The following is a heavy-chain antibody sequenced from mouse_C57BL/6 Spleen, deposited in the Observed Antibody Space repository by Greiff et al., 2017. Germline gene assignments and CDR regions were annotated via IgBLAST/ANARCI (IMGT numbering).Heavy chain of an antibody. CDR3: AGGDGYPADY. CDR2: IRNKANGYTT. Sequence: EVQLVESGGGLVQPGGSLSLSCAASGFTFTDYYMSWVRQPPGKALEWLGFIRNKANGYTTEYSASVKGRFTISRDNSQSILYLQMNALRAEDSATYYCAGGDGYPADYWGQGTTLTVSS. D-gene: IGHD2-3*01. V-gene: IGHV7-3*01. J-gene: IGHJ2*01. CDR1: GFTFTDYY.